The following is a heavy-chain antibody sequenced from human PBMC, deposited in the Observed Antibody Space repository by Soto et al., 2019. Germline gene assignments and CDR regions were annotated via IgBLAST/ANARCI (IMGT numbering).Heavy chain of an antibody. D-gene: IGHD3-10*01. CDR3: ARGAGDFPGPNTFVF. V-gene: IGHV4-59*01. J-gene: IGHJ3*01. CDR1: GDSIIRSF. CDR2: ISDSGIT. Sequence: QVQLQESGPGLVKPSETLSLTCVVSGDSIIRSFWGWIRQPPGRGLEWIAYISDSGITFSNPSLKSPLPRPVATPKNVFPPPRPPMPAPNTAIFSWARGAGDFPGPNTFVFGAQGPLVTVSS.